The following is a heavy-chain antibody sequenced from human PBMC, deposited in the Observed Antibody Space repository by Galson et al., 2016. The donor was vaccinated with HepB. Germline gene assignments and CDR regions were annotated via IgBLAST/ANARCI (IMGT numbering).Heavy chain of an antibody. Sequence: SLRLSCAASGFTLDHYAMHWVRQAPGKGLEWVSGISWNSGSIGYADSVKGRFTISRDNAKNSLYLQMTSLRAGDTALYYCAKDSGAYYYDSSGYRRNAFDIWGQGTMVTVSS. CDR1: GFTLDHYA. J-gene: IGHJ3*02. V-gene: IGHV3-9*01. D-gene: IGHD3-22*01. CDR3: AKDSGAYYYDSSGYRRNAFDI. CDR2: ISWNSGSI.